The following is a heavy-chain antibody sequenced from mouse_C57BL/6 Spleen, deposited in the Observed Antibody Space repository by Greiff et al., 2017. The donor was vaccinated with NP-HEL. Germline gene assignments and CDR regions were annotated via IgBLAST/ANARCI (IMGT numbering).Heavy chain of an antibody. CDR3: ASYYSNPHAMDY. D-gene: IGHD2-5*01. V-gene: IGHV1-82*01. J-gene: IGHJ4*01. CDR2: IYPGDGDT. CDR1: GYAFSSSW. Sequence: QVQLQQSGPELVKPGASVKISCQASGYAFSSSWMNWVKQRPGKGLEWIGLIYPGDGDTNYNGKFKGKATLTADKSYSTAYMQLSSLTSEDSAVDSCASYYSNPHAMDYWGQGTSVTVSS.